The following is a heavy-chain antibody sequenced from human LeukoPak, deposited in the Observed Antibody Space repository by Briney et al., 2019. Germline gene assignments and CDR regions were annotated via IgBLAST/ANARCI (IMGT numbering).Heavy chain of an antibody. V-gene: IGHV4-39*01. CDR1: GGSITNYY. J-gene: IGHJ4*02. CDR2: IYYSGST. CDR3: ARHPLRGYSYIDY. D-gene: IGHD5-18*01. Sequence: SETLSLTCAVSGGSITNYYWGWLRQPPGKGREWIGSIYYSGSTYYNPSLKSRVTISVDTSKNQFSLKLSSVTAADTAVYYCARHPLRGYSYIDYWGQGALVTVSS.